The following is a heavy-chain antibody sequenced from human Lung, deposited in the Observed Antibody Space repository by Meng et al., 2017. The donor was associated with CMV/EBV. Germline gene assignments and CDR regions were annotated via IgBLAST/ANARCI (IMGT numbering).Heavy chain of an antibody. D-gene: IGHD3-10*01. V-gene: IGHV4-4*02. J-gene: IGHJ1*01. Sequence: QVQLRGAGPALVKPSATRSLTCAGSGDSITNHNWCAWVRQPPGKGLEWIGEIPHRGSSAYNPSLKSRVSMSIDKSKNQFSLKLTSVTAADTAVYHCLRRSGGSVWGQGTLVTVSS. CDR2: IPHRGSS. CDR1: GDSITNHNW. CDR3: LRRSGGSV.